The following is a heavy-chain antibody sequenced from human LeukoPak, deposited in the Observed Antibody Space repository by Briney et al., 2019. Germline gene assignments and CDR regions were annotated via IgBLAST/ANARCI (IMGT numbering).Heavy chain of an antibody. V-gene: IGHV5-51*01. CDR1: EYPFNDYW. Sequence: GESLQISCKGFEYPFNDYWIGWVREMPGRGLEWMGIIFPADSDTRYSPSFQGRVSISVDTSITTAYLQWSRLRASDTAMHYCARLYSLGWYIDHWGQGTLVTVSS. CDR3: ARLYSLGWYIDH. CDR2: IFPADSDT. D-gene: IGHD6-25*01. J-gene: IGHJ4*02.